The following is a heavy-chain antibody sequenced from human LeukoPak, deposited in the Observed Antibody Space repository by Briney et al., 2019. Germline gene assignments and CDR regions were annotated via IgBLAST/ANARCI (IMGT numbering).Heavy chain of an antibody. V-gene: IGHV1-2*02. CDR2: INPNSGGT. CDR3: ALDSSGYYFWFDP. CDR1: GYTFTGYY. Sequence: ASVKVSCKASGYTFTGYYMHWVRQAPGQGLEWMGWINPNSGGTNYAQKFQGRVTMTRDTSISTVYMELSRLRSDDTAVYYCALDSSGYYFWFDPWGQGTLVTVSS. J-gene: IGHJ5*02. D-gene: IGHD3-22*01.